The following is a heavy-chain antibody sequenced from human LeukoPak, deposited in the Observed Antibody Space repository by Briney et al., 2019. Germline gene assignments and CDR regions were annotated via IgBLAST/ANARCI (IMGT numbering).Heavy chain of an antibody. CDR3: AGSIAVAGIDY. D-gene: IGHD6-19*01. V-gene: IGHV4-59*01. CDR1: GGSLRSYY. J-gene: IGHJ4*02. Sequence: PSETLSLICTVSGGSLRSYYWSWIRQPQGKGLEWIGYIYYSGSTNYNPSLKSRVTISVDTSKNQFSLKLSSVTAADTAVYYCAGSIAVAGIDYWGQGTLVTVSS. CDR2: IYYSGST.